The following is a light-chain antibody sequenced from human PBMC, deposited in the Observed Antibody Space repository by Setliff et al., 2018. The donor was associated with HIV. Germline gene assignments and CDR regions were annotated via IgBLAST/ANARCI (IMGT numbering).Light chain of an antibody. CDR3: CSYGGPSTFYV. J-gene: IGLJ1*01. CDR1: SSDVGGYQQ. Sequence: QSALTQPRSVSGSPGQSVTISCTGTSSDVGGYQQVSWYQQHPGKAPKVMIYDVNKRPSGIPDRFSGSKSGNTASLTISGLQAADEADYYCCSYGGPSTFYVFGTGTKVTVL. CDR2: DVN. V-gene: IGLV2-11*01.